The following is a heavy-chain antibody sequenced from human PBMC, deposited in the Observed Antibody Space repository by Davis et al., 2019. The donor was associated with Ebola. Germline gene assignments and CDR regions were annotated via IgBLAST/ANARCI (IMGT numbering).Heavy chain of an antibody. J-gene: IGHJ4*02. D-gene: IGHD2-21*01. Sequence: GGSLRLSCAASGFTFSSYDMHWVRQATGKGLEWVSAIGTAGDTYYPGSVKGRFTISRENAKNSLYLQMNSLRAGDTAVYYCARGGPYCGGDCYDYWGQGTLVTVSS. CDR2: IGTAGDT. V-gene: IGHV3-13*01. CDR3: ARGGPYCGGDCYDY. CDR1: GFTFSSYD.